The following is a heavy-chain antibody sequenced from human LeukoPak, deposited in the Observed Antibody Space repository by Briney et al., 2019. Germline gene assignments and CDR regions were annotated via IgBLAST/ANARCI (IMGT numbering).Heavy chain of an antibody. V-gene: IGHV3-43D*03. CDR2: ISWDGGST. D-gene: IGHD4-17*01. CDR1: GFTFDDYA. J-gene: IGHJ6*02. CDR3: AKEVESLGTVTTFSTYGMDV. Sequence: GGSLRLSCAASGFTFDDYAMHWVRQAPGKGLEWVSLISWDGGSTYYADSVKGRFTISRDNSKNSLYLQMNSLRAEDTALYYCAKEVESLGTVTTFSTYGMDVWGQGTTVTVSS.